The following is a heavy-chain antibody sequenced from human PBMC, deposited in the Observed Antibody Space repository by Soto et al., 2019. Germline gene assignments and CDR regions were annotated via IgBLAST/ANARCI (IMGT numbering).Heavy chain of an antibody. Sequence: QVQLVQSGAEVKKPGASVKVSCKVSGYTLTELSMHWVRQAPGKGLEWMGGFDPEDGETIYAQKFQGRVTMTEDTSTDTAYMELSSLRSEDTAVYYCATDSSGYTRYYYYYGMDVWGQGTTVTVSS. CDR2: FDPEDGET. D-gene: IGHD3-3*01. J-gene: IGHJ6*02. CDR1: GYTLTELS. V-gene: IGHV1-24*01. CDR3: ATDSSGYTRYYYYYGMDV.